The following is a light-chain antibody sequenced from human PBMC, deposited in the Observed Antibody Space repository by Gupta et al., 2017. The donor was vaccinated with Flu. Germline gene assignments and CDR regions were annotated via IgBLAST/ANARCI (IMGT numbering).Light chain of an antibody. CDR1: SSNIGNNY. CDR2: DNN. Sequence: QSVLTQPPSVSAAPGQKVTISRSGISSNIGNNYVSWYQQLPGTTPKLLIYDNNKRPSGIPDRFSGSKSGTSATLGITGLQTGDEADYYCGTWDSRLSAAVFGGGTQLTVL. J-gene: IGLJ7*01. CDR3: GTWDSRLSAAV. V-gene: IGLV1-51*01.